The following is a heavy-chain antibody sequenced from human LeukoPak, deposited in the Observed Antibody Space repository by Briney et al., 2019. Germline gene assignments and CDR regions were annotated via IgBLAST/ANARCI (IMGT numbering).Heavy chain of an antibody. V-gene: IGHV3-53*01. CDR2: IYSGGRT. CDR3: ARDQLGASCSSTRCYTSFNS. Sequence: GGSLRLSCAASGFTVSSNYMSWVRQAPGKGLEWVSIIYSGGRTYYADSVKGRFTISRDNSKDTLFLQMNSLRAEDTAVYYCARDQLGASCSSTRCYTSFNSWGQGTLVTVSS. CDR1: GFTVSSNY. D-gene: IGHD2-2*02. J-gene: IGHJ5*02.